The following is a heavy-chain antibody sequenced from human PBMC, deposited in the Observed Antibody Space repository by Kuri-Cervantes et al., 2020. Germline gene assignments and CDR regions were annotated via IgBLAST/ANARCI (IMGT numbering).Heavy chain of an antibody. CDR2: ITPFNGNT. Sequence: ASVKVSCKASGYTFTYRYLHWVRQAPGQALEWMGWITPFNGNTNYAQKLQGRVTMTTDTSTSTAYMELRSLRSDDTAVYYCARDKGRYCSSTSCYEAYWGQGTLVTVSS. J-gene: IGHJ4*02. CDR1: GYTFTYRY. V-gene: IGHV1-18*04. CDR3: ARDKGRYCSSTSCYEAY. D-gene: IGHD2-2*01.